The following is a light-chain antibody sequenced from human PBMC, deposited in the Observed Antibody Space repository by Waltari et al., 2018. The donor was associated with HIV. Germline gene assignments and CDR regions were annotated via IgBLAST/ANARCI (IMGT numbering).Light chain of an antibody. Sequence: QSALTQPASVSGPPGQSITISCPGTSSDVGGYNYVSWYQQHPGKAPKLMIYEVSNRPSGVSNRFSGSKSGNTASLTISGLQAEDEADYYCSSYTSSSTLFYVFGTGTKVTVL. CDR1: SSDVGGYNY. V-gene: IGLV2-14*01. CDR3: SSYTSSSTLFYV. CDR2: EVS. J-gene: IGLJ1*01.